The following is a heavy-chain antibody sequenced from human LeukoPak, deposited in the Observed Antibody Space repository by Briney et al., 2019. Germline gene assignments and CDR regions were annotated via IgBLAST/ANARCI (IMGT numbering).Heavy chain of an antibody. J-gene: IGHJ5*02. CDR2: MNPNSGNT. CDR3: ARGSGYCSSTSCNTIPGWFDP. V-gene: IGHV1-8*01. D-gene: IGHD2-2*03. Sequence: ASVKVSCKASGYTFTSYDINWVRQATGQGLEWMGWMNPNSGNTGYAQKFQGRVTMTRNTSISTAYMELSSLRSEDTAVYYCARGSGYCSSTSCNTIPGWFDPWGQGTLVTVSS. CDR1: GYTFTSYD.